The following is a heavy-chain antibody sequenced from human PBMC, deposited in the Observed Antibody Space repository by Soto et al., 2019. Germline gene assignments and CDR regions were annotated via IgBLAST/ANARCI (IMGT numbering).Heavy chain of an antibody. Sequence: GASVKVSCKTSGYIFTAYGLAWLRQAPGQRPEWMGWVSTNDDRTNYAQKFQGRVTMTTDRSTTTTSMELRSLRPDDTAVYYCARELNTESSAYYSFAFWGQGTLVTVSS. CDR1: GYIFTAYG. J-gene: IGHJ4*02. CDR3: ARELNTESSAYYSFAF. D-gene: IGHD3-22*01. CDR2: VSTNDDRT. V-gene: IGHV1-18*01.